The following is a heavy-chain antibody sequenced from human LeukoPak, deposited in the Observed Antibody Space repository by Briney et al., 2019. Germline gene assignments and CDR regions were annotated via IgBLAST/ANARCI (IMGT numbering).Heavy chain of an antibody. D-gene: IGHD4-17*01. CDR2: ISYDGSNK. J-gene: IGHJ4*02. V-gene: IGHV3-30*18. Sequence: SGRSLRLSCAASGFTFSSYGMHWVRQAPGKGLEWVAVISYDGSNKYYADSVKGRFTISRDNSKNTLYLQMNSLRAEDTAVYYCAKDRVDYGDYEFDYWGQGTLVTVSS. CDR1: GFTFSSYG. CDR3: AKDRVDYGDYEFDY.